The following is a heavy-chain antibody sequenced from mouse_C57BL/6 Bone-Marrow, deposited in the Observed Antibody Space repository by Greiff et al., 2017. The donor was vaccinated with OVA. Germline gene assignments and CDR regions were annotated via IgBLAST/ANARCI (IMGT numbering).Heavy chain of an antibody. J-gene: IGHJ1*03. D-gene: IGHD2-5*01. CDR2: IYPGDGDT. Sequence: QVQLKQSGPELVKPGASVKISCKASGYAFSSSWMNWVKQRPGKGLEWIGRIYPGDGDTNYNGKFKGKATLTADKSSSTAYMQLSSLTSEDSAVYFCAASNYDWYFDVWGTGTTVTVSS. CDR3: AASNYDWYFDV. V-gene: IGHV1-82*01. CDR1: GYAFSSSW.